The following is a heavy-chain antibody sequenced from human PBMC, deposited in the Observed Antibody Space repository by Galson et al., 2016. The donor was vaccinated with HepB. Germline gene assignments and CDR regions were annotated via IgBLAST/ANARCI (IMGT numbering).Heavy chain of an antibody. D-gene: IGHD3-10*01. V-gene: IGHV1-18*04. J-gene: IGHJ4*02. CDR2: ISVDTGHT. CDR1: GYTFTSYG. CDR3: VRYGSSHLMAF. Sequence: SVKVSCKASGYTFTSYGITWVRQAPGQGLEWMGWISVDTGHTGYGQKVQGRVTLITDTSTSTAYMELTSLRPDDTAMYYCVRYGSSHLMAFWGQGTLITVSS.